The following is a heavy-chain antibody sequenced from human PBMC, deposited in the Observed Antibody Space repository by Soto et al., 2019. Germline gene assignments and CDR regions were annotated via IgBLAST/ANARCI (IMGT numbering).Heavy chain of an antibody. Sequence: QVQLVQSGAEVKKPGSSVKVSCKASGGTFSSYAISWVRQAPGQGLEWMGGIIPIFGTANYAQKFQGRVTITADESTSTAYMELSSLRSEDTAVYYCARTHYYDSSGYLSGFDYWGQGTLVTVSS. V-gene: IGHV1-69*01. CDR3: ARTHYYDSSGYLSGFDY. D-gene: IGHD3-22*01. J-gene: IGHJ4*02. CDR1: GGTFSSYA. CDR2: IIPIFGTA.